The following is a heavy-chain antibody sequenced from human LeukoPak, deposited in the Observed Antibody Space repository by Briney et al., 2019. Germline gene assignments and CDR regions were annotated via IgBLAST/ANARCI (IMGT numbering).Heavy chain of an antibody. J-gene: IGHJ4*02. CDR3: SPPAGYSYGLFDY. Sequence: PGGSLRLSCAASGFTFSSYAMSWVRQAPGKGLEWVSAISGSGGSTYYADSVKGRFTISRDNSKNMLYLQMNSLRAEDTAVYYCSPPAGYSYGLFDYWGQGTLVTVSS. V-gene: IGHV3-23*01. D-gene: IGHD5-18*01. CDR2: ISGSGGST. CDR1: GFTFSSYA.